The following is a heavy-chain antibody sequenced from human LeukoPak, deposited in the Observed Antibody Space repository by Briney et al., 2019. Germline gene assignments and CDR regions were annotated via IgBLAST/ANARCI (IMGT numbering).Heavy chain of an antibody. CDR1: GFTFTSYW. Sequence: GGSLRLSCAASGFTFTSYWIHWVRQAPGKGLVWVSRIKGDESSTNYADSVKGRFTISRDNAKNTLYLQMNSLRAEDTAVYYCAKSGGSGWLIYFDYWGQGTLVTVSS. CDR3: AKSGGSGWLIYFDY. J-gene: IGHJ4*02. D-gene: IGHD6-19*01. V-gene: IGHV3-74*01. CDR2: IKGDESST.